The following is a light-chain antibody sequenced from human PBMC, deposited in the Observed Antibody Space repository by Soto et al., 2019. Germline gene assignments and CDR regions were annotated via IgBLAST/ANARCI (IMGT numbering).Light chain of an antibody. Sequence: IQITQSPSTLPPSVGDTVTSTCRPSEIMYRRLAWYKHIPGKAPQLLIYKTSTLQGGVPSRFSGSGSGAEYTLTISSLQPDDFATYFCQEYNTNSRTFGQGTRVENK. CDR1: EIMYRR. CDR2: KTS. CDR3: QEYNTNSRT. V-gene: IGKV1-5*03. J-gene: IGKJ1*01.